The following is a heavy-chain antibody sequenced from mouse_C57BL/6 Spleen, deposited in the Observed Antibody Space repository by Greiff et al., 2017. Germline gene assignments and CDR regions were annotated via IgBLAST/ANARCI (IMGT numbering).Heavy chain of an antibody. CDR1: GFSLTSYG. D-gene: IGHD2-1*01. J-gene: IGHJ4*01. CDR2: IWSGGST. Sequence: QVQLQQSGPGLVQPSQSLSITCTVSGFSLTSYGVHWVRQSPGKGLEWLGVIWSGGSTDYNAAFISRLSISKDNSKSQVFFKMNSLQADDTAIYYCARNEDYGNSYYYAMDYWGQGTSGTVSS. V-gene: IGHV2-2*01. CDR3: ARNEDYGNSYYYAMDY.